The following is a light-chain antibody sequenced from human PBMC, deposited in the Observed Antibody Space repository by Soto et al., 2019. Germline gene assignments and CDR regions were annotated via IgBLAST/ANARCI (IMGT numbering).Light chain of an antibody. CDR2: AAS. Sequence: VIWMTQSPSLLSASTGDRVTISCRVSQGISSYLAWYQQKPGKAPELLIYAASTLQSGVPSRFSGSGSGTDFTLTISCLQSEDFATYYCQQYYSFPVAFGQGTKVEIK. J-gene: IGKJ1*01. CDR3: QQYYSFPVA. CDR1: QGISSY. V-gene: IGKV1D-8*01.